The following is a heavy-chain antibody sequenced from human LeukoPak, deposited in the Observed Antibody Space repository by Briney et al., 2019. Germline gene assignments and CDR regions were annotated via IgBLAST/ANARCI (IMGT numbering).Heavy chain of an antibody. CDR2: IIPIFGTA. CDR1: GYTLTELS. J-gene: IGHJ4*02. CDR3: ARVHSSGWFLDY. D-gene: IGHD6-19*01. V-gene: IGHV1-69*06. Sequence: ASVKVSCKVSGYTLTELSMHWVRQAPGQGLEWMGGIIPIFGTANYAQKFQGRVTITADKSTSTAYMELSSLRSEDTAVYYCARVHSSGWFLDYWGQGTLVTVSS.